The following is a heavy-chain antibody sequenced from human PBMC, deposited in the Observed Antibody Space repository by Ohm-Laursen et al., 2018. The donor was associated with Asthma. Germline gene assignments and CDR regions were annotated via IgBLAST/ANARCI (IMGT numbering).Heavy chain of an antibody. D-gene: IGHD1-1*01. CDR1: GYSFTIYW. Sequence: ESLKISCKVSGYSFTIYWIVWVRQMAGKGLDWMGIINPGDSDTRYSPSFQGQITISVDKSISNAYLQWSSLKASDTALYYCARVEGQSGKYGMDVWGQGTTVTVSS. J-gene: IGHJ6*02. CDR2: INPGDSDT. CDR3: ARVEGQSGKYGMDV. V-gene: IGHV5-51*01.